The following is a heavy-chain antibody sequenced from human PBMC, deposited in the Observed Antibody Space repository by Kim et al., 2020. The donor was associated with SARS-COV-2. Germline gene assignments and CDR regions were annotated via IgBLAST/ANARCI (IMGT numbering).Heavy chain of an antibody. CDR2: IYHSEST. Sequence: SETLSLTCAVSGGSISSNNWWSWVRQPPGKGLEWIGEIYHSESTGYNPSLESRVIISVDKSKNQFSLKLSSVTAADTAVYYCARRTPAYSTGNRFFDSWGQGTLVTVSS. J-gene: IGHJ4*02. CDR3: ARRTPAYSTGNRFFDS. D-gene: IGHD2-21*01. V-gene: IGHV4-4*02. CDR1: GGSISSNNW.